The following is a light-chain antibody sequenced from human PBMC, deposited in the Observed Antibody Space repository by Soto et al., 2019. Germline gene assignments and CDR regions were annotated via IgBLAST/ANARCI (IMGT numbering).Light chain of an antibody. CDR1: QTINNY. CDR2: DSS. Sequence: EIVLTQSPGTLSLSPGERATLSCRASQTINNYVGWYQQKPGQAPRVLIYDSSIRATGVPDRFSGSGSGTDFTLTISRLEPEDFAVYYCQQYVDSPETFGGGTKVEIK. V-gene: IGKV3-20*01. CDR3: QQYVDSPET. J-gene: IGKJ4*01.